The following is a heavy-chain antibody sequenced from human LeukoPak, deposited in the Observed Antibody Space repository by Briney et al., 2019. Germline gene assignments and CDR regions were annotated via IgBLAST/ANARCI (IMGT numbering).Heavy chain of an antibody. CDR3: ARDGDPHSGSYTTHDY. Sequence: GGSLRLSCAASGFTFSSYSMNWVRQAPGKGLEWDSSISSSSSYIYYADSVKGRFTISRDNAKNPLYLQMNSLRAEDTAVYYCARDGDPHSGSYTTHDYWGQGTLVTGSS. V-gene: IGHV3-21*01. J-gene: IGHJ4*02. CDR2: ISSSSSYI. CDR1: GFTFSSYS. D-gene: IGHD1-26*01.